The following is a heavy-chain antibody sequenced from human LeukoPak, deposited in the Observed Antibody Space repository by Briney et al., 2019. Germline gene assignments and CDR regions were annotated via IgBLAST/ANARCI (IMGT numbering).Heavy chain of an antibody. CDR1: GFNFGTYA. J-gene: IGHJ5*02. CDR3: AKGGYYYALEP. Sequence: GGSLRLSCAASGFNFGTYAMSWVRQAPGKGLEWVSAISGSGGSTYYADSVKGRFTISRDNSKNTLYLQMNSLRAEDTAVYYCAKGGYYYALEPWGQGTLVTVSS. CDR2: ISGSGGST. D-gene: IGHD3-10*01. V-gene: IGHV3-23*01.